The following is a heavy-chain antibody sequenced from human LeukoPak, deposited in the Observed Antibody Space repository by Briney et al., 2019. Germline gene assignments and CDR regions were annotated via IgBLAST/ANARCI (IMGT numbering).Heavy chain of an antibody. CDR2: FDPEDGET. V-gene: IGHV1-24*01. CDR1: GYTLTESS. CDR3: AGGYCSSTSCYTGDYFDY. Sequence: ASVKVSCKVSGYTLTESSMHWVRQAPGKGLEWMGGFDPEDGETIYAQKFQGRVTMTEDTSTDTAYMELSSLRSEDTAVYYCAGGYCSSTSCYTGDYFDYWGQGTLVTVSS. J-gene: IGHJ4*02. D-gene: IGHD2-2*02.